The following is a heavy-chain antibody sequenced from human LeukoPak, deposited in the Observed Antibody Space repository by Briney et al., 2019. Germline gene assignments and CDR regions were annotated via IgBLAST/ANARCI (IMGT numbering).Heavy chain of an antibody. CDR3: ARAGSIAAAGTLGY. D-gene: IGHD6-25*01. CDR1: GYTFTSYA. J-gene: IGHJ4*02. Sequence: GASVKVSCKASGYTFTSYAMHWVRQAPGQRLEWMGWINAGNGNTKYSQKFQGRVTITRDTSASTAYMELSSLRSEDTAVYYCARAGSIAAAGTLGYWGQGTLVTVSS. CDR2: INAGNGNT. V-gene: IGHV1-3*01.